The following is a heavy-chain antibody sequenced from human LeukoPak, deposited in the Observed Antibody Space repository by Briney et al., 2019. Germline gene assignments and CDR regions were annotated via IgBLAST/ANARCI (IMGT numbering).Heavy chain of an antibody. D-gene: IGHD3-16*01. V-gene: IGHV3-33*01. CDR1: GYTFSRHG. CDR2: VWYDGRNR. CDR3: ARLWGGNGYSGGSLNL. Sequence: GGSLRLSCAASGYTFSRHGIHWVRQAPGKGLEWVAVVWYDGRNRDYADSVKGRFTISKDNSNNMVFLQMDRLRAEATAVYYCARLWGGNGYSGGSLNLWGQGTLVTVSS. J-gene: IGHJ5*02.